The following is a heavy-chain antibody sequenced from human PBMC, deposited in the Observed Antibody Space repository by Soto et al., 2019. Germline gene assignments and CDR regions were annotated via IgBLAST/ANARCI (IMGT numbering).Heavy chain of an antibody. J-gene: IGHJ4*02. CDR2: SIPIFGTA. Sequence: QVQLVQSGAEVKKPGASVKVSCKASGGTFSSYAISWVRQAPGQGLEWMGGSIPIFGTANYAQKFQGRVTITADESTSTAYMELSSLRSEDTAVYYCAREATVVTTYYFDYWGQGTLVTVSS. CDR3: AREATVVTTYYFDY. D-gene: IGHD4-17*01. V-gene: IGHV1-69*01. CDR1: GGTFSSYA.